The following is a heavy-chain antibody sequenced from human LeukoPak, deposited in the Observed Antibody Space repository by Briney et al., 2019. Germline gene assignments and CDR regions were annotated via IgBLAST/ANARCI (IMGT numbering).Heavy chain of an antibody. V-gene: IGHV4-31*03. CDR3: ARRRGNTSGFQGYYFDY. CDR2: IYYSGTT. CDR1: GGSISNGDHY. Sequence: SETLSLTCTVSGGSISNGDHYWSWIRQLPGKGLEWIGCIYYSGTTYYNPSLKSRLTISVDTSKNQFSLKLSSVTAADTAVYYCARRRGNTSGFQGYYFDYWGQGTLVTVSS. J-gene: IGHJ4*02. D-gene: IGHD6-19*01.